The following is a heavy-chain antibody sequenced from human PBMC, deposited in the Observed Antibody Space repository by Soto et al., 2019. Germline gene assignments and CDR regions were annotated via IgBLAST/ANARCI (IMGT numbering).Heavy chain of an antibody. D-gene: IGHD3-3*01. J-gene: IGHJ6*04. CDR2: ISYDGSNK. CDR1: GFSFADYA. V-gene: IGHV3-30-3*01. Sequence: GLTLRRSWTTSGFSFADYAMTWVPQAPGKGLAWVAVISYDGSNKYYADSVKGRFTISRDNSKNTLYLQMNSLRDEDTAVYDCARDTTHYDFWSGPATYYYYCGMDVWGKGNTGTAYS. CDR3: ARDTTHYDFWSGPATYYYYCGMDV.